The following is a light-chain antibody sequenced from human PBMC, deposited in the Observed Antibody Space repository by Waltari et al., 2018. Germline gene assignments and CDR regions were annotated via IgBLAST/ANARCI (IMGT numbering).Light chain of an antibody. J-gene: IGLJ1*01. Sequence: QSALTQPASVSGSPGQSIPIHCTGTSNAVGSYNLVSWYQQRPGKAPKFIIYEVNRRPSGLSSRFSGSKSGNTASLTISGLQAEDEADYFCCSYAGVTTFYVFGTGTRVTVL. CDR1: SNAVGSYNL. V-gene: IGLV2-23*02. CDR2: EVN. CDR3: CSYAGVTTFYV.